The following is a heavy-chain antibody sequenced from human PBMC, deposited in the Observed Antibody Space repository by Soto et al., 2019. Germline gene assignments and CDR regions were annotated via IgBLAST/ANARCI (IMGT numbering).Heavy chain of an antibody. V-gene: IGHV5-51*01. Sequence: GESLTISCRGSGENFTPFWIGWVRQMPGKGLEWMGIIYPGDSETKYSPDFEGQVTISADRSTNTAYLQWRSLRASDTAMYYCARLGFPGAIYFDSWGLGTLVPVSS. J-gene: IGHJ4*02. CDR1: GENFTPFW. CDR3: ARLGFPGAIYFDS. CDR2: IYPGDSET.